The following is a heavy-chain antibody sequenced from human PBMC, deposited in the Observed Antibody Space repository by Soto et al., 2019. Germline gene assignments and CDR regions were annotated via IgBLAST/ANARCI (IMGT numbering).Heavy chain of an antibody. CDR1: GFTFNIYG. CDR2: ISYDGSNQ. V-gene: IGHV3-30*18. Sequence: PVGSLRLSCAASGFTFNIYGMHRVRQAPDKGLEWVALISYDGSNQYYADSVKGRFTISRDNSKNTLFLQMNSLRADDTAVYYCAKDQASGQGSFDSWGQGTLVTVSS. J-gene: IGHJ4*02. CDR3: AKDQASGQGSFDS.